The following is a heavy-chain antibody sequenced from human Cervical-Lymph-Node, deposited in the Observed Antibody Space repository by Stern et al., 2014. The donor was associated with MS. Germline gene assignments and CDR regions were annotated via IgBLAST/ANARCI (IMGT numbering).Heavy chain of an antibody. CDR3: ARERLRDFNDYHFDS. J-gene: IGHJ4*02. V-gene: IGHV1-18*01. CDR1: GYTFTTPNYG. Sequence: QVQLGQSGPEVRQPGASVRVSCKASGYTFTTPNYGIAWVREAPGRGLEWIGWISSYNGNTVYAQNLQDRVTMTTDTSASTAYMELRSLRSDDTAFYYCARERLRDFNDYHFDSWGQGTLVTVSS. D-gene: IGHD4-11*01. CDR2: ISSYNGNT.